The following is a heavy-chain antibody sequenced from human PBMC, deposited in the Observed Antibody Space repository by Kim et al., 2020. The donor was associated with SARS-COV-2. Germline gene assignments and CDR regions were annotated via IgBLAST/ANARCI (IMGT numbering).Heavy chain of an antibody. Sequence: GGSLRLSCTASGFTFGDYAMSWFRQAPGKGLEWVGFIRSKAYGGTTEYAASVKGRFTISRDDSKSIAYLQMNSLKTEDTAVYYCTRESGSGSYYYQAVSFPFDPWGQGTLVTVSS. CDR3: TRESGSGSYYYQAVSFPFDP. V-gene: IGHV3-49*03. J-gene: IGHJ5*02. CDR2: IRSKAYGGTT. D-gene: IGHD3-10*01. CDR1: GFTFGDYA.